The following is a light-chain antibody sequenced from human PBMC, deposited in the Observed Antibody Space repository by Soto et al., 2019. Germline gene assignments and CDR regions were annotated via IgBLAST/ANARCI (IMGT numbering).Light chain of an antibody. CDR1: RSDVGGYKY. CDR2: GVS. CDR3: SSFSCNRTVV. J-gene: IGLJ2*01. V-gene: IGLV2-14*01. Sequence: QSALTQTASVSGSPGQSITISCTGTRSDVGGYKYVSWYQQHPGKAPKLLLFGVSNRPSGVSNRFSGSKSGNTASLTISGRQAEDEADYSCSSFSCNRTVVFCEGTKLTVL.